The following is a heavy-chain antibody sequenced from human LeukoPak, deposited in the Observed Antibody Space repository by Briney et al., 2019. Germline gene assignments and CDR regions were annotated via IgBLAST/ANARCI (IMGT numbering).Heavy chain of an antibody. D-gene: IGHD2-15*01. J-gene: IGHJ4*02. Sequence: ASVTVSFKASGGTFSSYAISWVRQAPGQGLEWMGGIIPIFGTANYAQKFQGRVTITADESTSTAYMELSSLRSEDTAVYYCATPLGGPVDYWGQGTLVTVSS. V-gene: IGHV1-69*13. CDR1: GGTFSSYA. CDR2: IIPIFGTA. CDR3: ATPLGGPVDY.